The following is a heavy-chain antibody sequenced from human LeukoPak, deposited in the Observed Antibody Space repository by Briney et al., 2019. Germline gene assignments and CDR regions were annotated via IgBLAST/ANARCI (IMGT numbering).Heavy chain of an antibody. CDR3: ARVGDGYDY. J-gene: IGHJ4*02. CDR1: GGSFSGYY. Sequence: SETLSLTCAVYGGSFSGYYWSWIRQPPGKGLEWIGEINHSGSINYNPSLKSRVTISVDTSKNQFSLKLSSVTAADTAVYYCARVGDGYDYWGQGTLVTVSS. CDR2: INHSGSI. D-gene: IGHD5-24*01. V-gene: IGHV4-34*01.